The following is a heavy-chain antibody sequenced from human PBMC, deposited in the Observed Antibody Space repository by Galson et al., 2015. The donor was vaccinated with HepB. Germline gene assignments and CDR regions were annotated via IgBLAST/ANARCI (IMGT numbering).Heavy chain of an antibody. V-gene: IGHV1-69*13. CDR3: AKRDGYNGYYGMDV. CDR1: GGTFSGYV. D-gene: IGHD5-24*01. CDR2: IIPIFAIA. J-gene: IGHJ6*02. Sequence: SVKVSCKASGGTFSGYVISWARQAPGQGLEWMGGIIPIFAIANYAQRFQGRVTITADESTSTAFMELSSLRSDDTAVYYCAKRDGYNGYYGMDVWGQGTTVIVSS.